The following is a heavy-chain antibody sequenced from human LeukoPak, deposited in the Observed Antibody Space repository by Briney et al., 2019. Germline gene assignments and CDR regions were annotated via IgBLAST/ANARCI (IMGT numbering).Heavy chain of an antibody. D-gene: IGHD3-3*01. CDR3: AREEGARYYDFWSGYYNNYYMDV. V-gene: IGHV4-59*11. J-gene: IGHJ6*03. CDR1: GGSISSHY. CDR2: IYYSGST. Sequence: SETLSLTCTVSGGSISSHYWSRIRQPPGKGLEWIGYIYYSGSTNYNPSLKSRVTISVDTSKNQFSLKLSSVTAADTAVYYCAREEGARYYDFWSGYYNNYYMDVWGKGTTVTVSS.